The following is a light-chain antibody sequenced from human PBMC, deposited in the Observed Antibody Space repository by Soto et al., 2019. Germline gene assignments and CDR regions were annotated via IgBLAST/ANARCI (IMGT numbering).Light chain of an antibody. CDR3: CSYAGSYTVV. J-gene: IGLJ2*01. Sequence: QSVLTQPRSVSGSPGQSVTISCAGTSSDVGAYYHVSWYQQHADKAPKLMIYDVSRRPSGVPDRFSGSKSGNTASLTISGLQAEDEADYYCCSYAGSYTVVFGGGTKVTVL. V-gene: IGLV2-11*01. CDR1: SSDVGAYYH. CDR2: DVS.